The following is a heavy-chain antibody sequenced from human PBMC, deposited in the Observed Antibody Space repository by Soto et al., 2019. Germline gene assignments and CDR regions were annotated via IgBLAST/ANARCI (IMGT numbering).Heavy chain of an antibody. CDR3: ARPHCSGGVCYRDDAFDV. D-gene: IGHD2-8*02. CDR1: GGSISTSHNY. J-gene: IGHJ3*01. V-gene: IGHV4-39*01. CDR2: VYSSGGT. Sequence: LQLQESGPGLVKPSETLSLTCTVSGGSISTSHNYWGWIRQPPGKGLQWIGSVYSSGGTYYTPSLKSRLSISVDTSKNQISLNLRSVTAADTAGYFCARPHCSGGVCYRDDAFDVWGQGTVVIVSS.